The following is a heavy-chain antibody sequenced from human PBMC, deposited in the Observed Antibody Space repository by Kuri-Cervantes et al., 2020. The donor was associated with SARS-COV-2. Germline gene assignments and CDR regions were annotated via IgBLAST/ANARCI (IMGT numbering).Heavy chain of an antibody. D-gene: IGHD6-13*01. Sequence: GESLKISCTVSGGSISRSSYYWGWIRQAPGKGLEWVSAIRGGGGGTYYADSVKGRFTISRDNSKNTLYLQLNSLRAEDTAVYYCAKEVSLGSWAAAGKRSPFDFWGQGTLVTVSS. CDR2: IRGGGGGT. CDR3: AKEVSLGSWAAAGKRSPFDF. J-gene: IGHJ4*02. CDR1: GGSISRSSYY. V-gene: IGHV3-23*01.